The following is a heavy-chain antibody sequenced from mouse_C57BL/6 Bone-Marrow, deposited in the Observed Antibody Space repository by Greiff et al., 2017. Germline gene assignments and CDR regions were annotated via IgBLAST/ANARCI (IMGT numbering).Heavy chain of an antibody. D-gene: IGHD1-1*01. CDR1: GYTFTSYG. CDR2: IYIGNGYT. V-gene: IGHV1-58*01. J-gene: IGHJ3*01. CDR3: AIYNGSSRAWFAD. Sequence: VQLKESGAELVRPGSSVKMSCKTSGYTFTSYGINWVKQRPGQGLEWIGYIYIGNGYTEYNEKFKGKATLTSDTSSSTAYMQLSSLTSEDSAIYFCAIYNGSSRAWFADWGQGTLVTVSA.